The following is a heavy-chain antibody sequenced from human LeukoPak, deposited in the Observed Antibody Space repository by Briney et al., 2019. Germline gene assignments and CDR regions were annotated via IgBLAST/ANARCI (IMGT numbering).Heavy chain of an antibody. D-gene: IGHD2-15*01. V-gene: IGHV1-8*01. CDR2: MNPNSGNT. CDR3: ARDRRGHCSGGGCRRFDP. Sequence: ASVKVSCKASGYTFTSYDINWVRQATGQGLEWMGWMNPNSGNTGYAQKFQGRVTMTRNTSISTAYMELSSLRSEDTAVYYCARDRRGHCSGGGCRRFDPWGQGTLVTVSS. J-gene: IGHJ5*02. CDR1: GYTFTSYD.